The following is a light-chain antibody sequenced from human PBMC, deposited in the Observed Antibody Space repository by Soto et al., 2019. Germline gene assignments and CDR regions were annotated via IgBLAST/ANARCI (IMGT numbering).Light chain of an antibody. J-gene: IGLJ1*01. CDR2: GNS. V-gene: IGLV1-40*01. Sequence: QSVLTQPPSVSGAPGQRVTISCTGSSSNIGAGYDVHWYQQLPGTAPKLLIYGNSNRPSGAPDRFSGSKSGTSVSLAITGLQAEDEADYYCQSYDSSLSGYVFGTGTKLTVL. CDR3: QSYDSSLSGYV. CDR1: SSNIGAGYD.